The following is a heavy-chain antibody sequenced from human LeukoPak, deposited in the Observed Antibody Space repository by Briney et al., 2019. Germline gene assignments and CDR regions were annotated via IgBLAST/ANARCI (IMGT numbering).Heavy chain of an antibody. CDR2: IRFDGSNK. CDR3: AKDFGYCTSATCYSLDN. CDR1: GFIFSDYA. D-gene: IGHD2-2*03. J-gene: IGHJ4*02. V-gene: IGHV3-30*02. Sequence: PGGSLRLSCAASGFIFSDYAMHWVRQAPGKGLEWVAFIRFDGSNKYYADSVKGRFTISRDNSKNTLYLHMNNLKLEDTAVYYCAKDFGYCTSATCYSLDNWGQGTLVTVSS.